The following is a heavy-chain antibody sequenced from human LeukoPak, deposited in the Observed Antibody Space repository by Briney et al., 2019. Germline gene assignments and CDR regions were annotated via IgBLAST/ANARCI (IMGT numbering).Heavy chain of an antibody. D-gene: IGHD6-13*01. J-gene: IGHJ4*02. CDR1: GGSISSSGYY. Sequence: SETLSLICTVSGGSISSSGYYWAWIRQPPGTGLEWIGSVYYSGTTYYNPSLKSRVTISVDTSKNQFSLKLDSVTAADTAVYFCATPGDSGSWYDFDYWGQGTLVAVSS. V-gene: IGHV4-39*01. CDR3: ATPGDSGSWYDFDY. CDR2: VYYSGTT.